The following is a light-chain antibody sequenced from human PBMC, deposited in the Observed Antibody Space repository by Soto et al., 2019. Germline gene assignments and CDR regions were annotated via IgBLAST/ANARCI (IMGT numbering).Light chain of an antibody. V-gene: IGLV2-8*01. CDR3: TSYVGNDIWV. Sequence: QSALTQPPSASGSPGQSVTISCTGTSSDVGAYKYVSWYQQYPGKAPKLMIYEVTRRPSGVPDRFSGSKSGNTASLTVSGLQAADEADYYCTSYVGNDIWVFGGGTKVNVL. CDR1: SSDVGAYKY. CDR2: EVT. J-gene: IGLJ3*02.